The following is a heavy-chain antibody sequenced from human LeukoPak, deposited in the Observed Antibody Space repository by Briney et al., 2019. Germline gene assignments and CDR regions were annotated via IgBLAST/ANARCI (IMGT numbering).Heavy chain of an antibody. V-gene: IGHV3-64*01. CDR1: GFTFSSYG. CDR3: ARAIRWAFDY. J-gene: IGHJ4*02. D-gene: IGHD4-23*01. Sequence: PGGSLRLSCAASGFTFSSYGMVWVRQAPGKGLEYVSGISSNGGTTYYGNSVKGRFTISRDNSKDTLHLQMGSLRTEDMAVYYCARAIRWAFDYWGQGTLVTVAS. CDR2: ISSNGGTT.